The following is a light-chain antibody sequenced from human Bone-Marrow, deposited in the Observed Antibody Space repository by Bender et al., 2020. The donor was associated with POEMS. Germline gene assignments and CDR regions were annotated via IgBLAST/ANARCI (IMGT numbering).Light chain of an antibody. CDR2: DVS. V-gene: IGLV2-14*01. J-gene: IGLJ1*01. CDR1: GSDVGGYNY. CDR3: SSYTTSSTLYV. Sequence: QSALTQPASVSGSPGQSITISCTGTGSDVGGYNYVSWYQQHAGKVPKLMIYDVSKRPSGVSTRFSGSKSGNTASLTISGLQAEDEADYYCSSYTTSSTLYVFGSGTKVTVL.